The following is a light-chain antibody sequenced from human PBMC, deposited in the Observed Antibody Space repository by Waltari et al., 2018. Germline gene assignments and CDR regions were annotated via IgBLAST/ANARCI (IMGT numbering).Light chain of an antibody. Sequence: ETVMTQSPATLSASPGESATLSCRASQSVTSNLAWYQQKPGQAPRLLIYGASTRATGIPARFSGSGSATEFTLTISSLQSEDFAVYYCQHYNNWPRTFGQGTKVEIK. CDR2: GAS. CDR1: QSVTSN. CDR3: QHYNNWPRT. J-gene: IGKJ1*01. V-gene: IGKV3-15*01.